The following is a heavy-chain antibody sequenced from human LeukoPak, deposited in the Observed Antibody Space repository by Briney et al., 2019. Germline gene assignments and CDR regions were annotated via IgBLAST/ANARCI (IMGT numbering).Heavy chain of an antibody. CDR1: GGTLSGYY. Sequence: PSETLSLTCAVYGGTLSGYYWSWTRQPPGKGLEWIGEIKEREKTNYNPSLKSRVTISIDTSKNQFSLKLSSVTAADTAVYYCAREGLRNVHNPLGYWGQGTLVTVSP. CDR2: IKEREKT. J-gene: IGHJ4*02. V-gene: IGHV4-34*01. D-gene: IGHD5-24*01. CDR3: AREGLRNVHNPLGY.